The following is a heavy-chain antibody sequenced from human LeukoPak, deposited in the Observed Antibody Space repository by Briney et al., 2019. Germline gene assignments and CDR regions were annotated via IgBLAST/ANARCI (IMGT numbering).Heavy chain of an antibody. CDR2: GYHIGST. J-gene: IGHJ2*01. V-gene: IGHV4-38-2*02. CDR3: ARRDYDILTGRTDWYFDL. Sequence: KPSEALSLTCTVSGYSISSGYYWGWIRQPPGKGLEWIGSGYHIGSTYFNPSLKSRVTISVDTSKNQLSLKLSSVTAADTAVYYCARRDYDILTGRTDWYFDLWGRGTLVTVSS. D-gene: IGHD3-9*01. CDR1: GYSISSGYY.